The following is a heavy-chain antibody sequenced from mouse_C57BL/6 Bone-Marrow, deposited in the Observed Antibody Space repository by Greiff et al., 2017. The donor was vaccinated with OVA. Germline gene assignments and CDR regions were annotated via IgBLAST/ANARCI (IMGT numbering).Heavy chain of an antibody. CDR3: ELFYWYFDV. CDR2: INPNYGTT. V-gene: IGHV1-39*01. CDR1: GYSFTDYN. J-gene: IGHJ1*03. Sequence: EVKLMESGPELVKPGASVKISCKASGYSFTDYNMNWVKQSNGKSLEWIGVINPNYGTTSYNQKFKGKATLTVDQSSSTAYMQLNSLTSEDSAVYYCELFYWYFDVWGTGTTVTVSS. D-gene: IGHD1-1*01.